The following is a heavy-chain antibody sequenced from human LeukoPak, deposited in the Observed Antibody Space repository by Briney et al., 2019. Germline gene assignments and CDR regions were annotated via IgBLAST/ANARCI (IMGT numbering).Heavy chain of an antibody. CDR2: INHSGST. D-gene: IGHD6-13*01. CDR1: GGSFSGYY. Sequence: SSETLSLTCAVYGGSFSGYYWSWIRQPPGKGLEWIGEINHSGSTNYNPSLKSRVTISVDTSKNQFSLKLSSVTAADTAVYYCARHGFYIAALDYWGQGTLVTVSS. CDR3: ARHGFYIAALDY. J-gene: IGHJ4*02. V-gene: IGHV4-34*01.